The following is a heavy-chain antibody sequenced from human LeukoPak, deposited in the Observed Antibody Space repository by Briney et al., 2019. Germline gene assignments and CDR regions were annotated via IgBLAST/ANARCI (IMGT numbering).Heavy chain of an antibody. CDR3: GRGNASDGFWFDP. D-gene: IGHD2-8*01. V-gene: IGHV4-59*08. CDR1: GGSISSYY. J-gene: IGHJ5*02. CDR2: IYYSGST. Sequence: PSETLSLTCTVSGGSISSYYWSWIRQPPGKGLEWIGYIYYSGSTNYNPSLKSRVTISVDTSKNQFSLKLSSVTAADTAVYYCGRGNASDGFWFDPWGQGTLVTVSS.